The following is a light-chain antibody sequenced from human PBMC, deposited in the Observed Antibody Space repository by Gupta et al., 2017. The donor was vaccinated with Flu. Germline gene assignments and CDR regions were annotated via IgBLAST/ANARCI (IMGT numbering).Light chain of an antibody. J-gene: IGKJ2*01. CDR1: QSVSSSY. CDR2: GAS. CDR3: QRYGRSPPYT. Sequence: LTQSPGTLSLSPGARATLSCRASQSVSSSYLAWYQQRPGQAPRLLIYGASSRATGIPARFSGSGSGTDFTLTISSLQTEDFAVYYCQRYGRSPPYTFGQGTKLEIK. V-gene: IGKV3-20*01.